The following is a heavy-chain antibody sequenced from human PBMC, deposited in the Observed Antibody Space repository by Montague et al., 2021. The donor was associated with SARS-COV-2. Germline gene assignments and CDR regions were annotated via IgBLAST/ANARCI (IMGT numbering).Heavy chain of an antibody. Sequence: CPISGDTVSSNTAAWNRIRQSPSRGLEWLGRTKYTSTRYETYAVSVQSRITITADTSKNQFSLHLNSVTPEDTAVYYCARDLYWAFDAWGLGTTVTVSA. J-gene: IGHJ3*01. CDR2: TKYTSTRYE. CDR3: ARDLYWAFDA. V-gene: IGHV6-1*01. CDR1: GDTVSSNTAA. D-gene: IGHD2-8*02.